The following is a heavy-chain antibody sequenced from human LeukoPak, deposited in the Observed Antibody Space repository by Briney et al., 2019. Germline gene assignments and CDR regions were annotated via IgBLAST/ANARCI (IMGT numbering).Heavy chain of an antibody. J-gene: IGHJ4*02. CDR1: GYTFTSYY. Sequence: ASVKVSCKASGYTFTSYYMHWVRQAPGQGLEWMGIINPSGGSTSYAQKFQGGVTMTRDTSTSTVYMELSSLRSEDTAVYYCAADYSYGFTHDYWGQGTLVTVSS. V-gene: IGHV1-46*01. CDR2: INPSGGST. CDR3: AADYSYGFTHDY. D-gene: IGHD5-18*01.